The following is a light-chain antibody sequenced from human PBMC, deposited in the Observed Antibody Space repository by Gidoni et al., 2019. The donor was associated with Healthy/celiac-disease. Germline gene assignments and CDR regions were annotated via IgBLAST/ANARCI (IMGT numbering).Light chain of an antibody. CDR3: QQHGSSPWT. Sequence: ETVLTQSPGTLSLSPGERATLSCRASQRVSSSYLAWYQQKPGQAPRLLIYGASSRATGIPDRFSGSGSGTDFTLTISRLEPEDFAVYYCQQHGSSPWTFGQGTKVEIK. V-gene: IGKV3-20*01. J-gene: IGKJ1*01. CDR2: GAS. CDR1: QRVSSSY.